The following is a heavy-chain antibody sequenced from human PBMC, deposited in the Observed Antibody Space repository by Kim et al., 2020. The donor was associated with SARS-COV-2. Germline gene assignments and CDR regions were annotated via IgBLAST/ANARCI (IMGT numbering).Heavy chain of an antibody. Sequence: ASVKVSCKVSGYTLTELSMHWVRQAPGKGLEWMGGFDPEDGETIYAQKFQGRVTMTEDTSTDTAYMELSSLRSEDTAVYYCATEGITMVRGVPNDYFDYWGQGTLVTVSS. CDR2: FDPEDGET. CDR3: ATEGITMVRGVPNDYFDY. D-gene: IGHD3-10*01. CDR1: GYTLTELS. V-gene: IGHV1-24*01. J-gene: IGHJ4*02.